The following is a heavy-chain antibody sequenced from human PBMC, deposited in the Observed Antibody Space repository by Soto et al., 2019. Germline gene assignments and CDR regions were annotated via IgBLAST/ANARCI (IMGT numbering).Heavy chain of an antibody. CDR3: AKRGYCSGGSCYSVHYYYGMDV. D-gene: IGHD2-15*01. Sequence: GGSLRLSCAASGFTFSSYAMSWVRQAPGKGLEWVSAISGSGGSTYYADSVKGRFTISRDNSKNTLYLQMNSLRAEDTAVYYCAKRGYCSGGSCYSVHYYYGMDVWGQGTTVTVSS. J-gene: IGHJ6*02. V-gene: IGHV3-23*01. CDR2: ISGSGGST. CDR1: GFTFSSYA.